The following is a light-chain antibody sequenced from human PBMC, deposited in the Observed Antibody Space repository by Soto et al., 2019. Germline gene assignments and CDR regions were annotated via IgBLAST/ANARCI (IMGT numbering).Light chain of an antibody. CDR1: QAISSH. CDR3: QQIKSYPRVT. J-gene: IGKJ1*01. CDR2: GAS. V-gene: IGKV1-13*02. Sequence: AIQLTQSPSSLSASVGDRVSITCRASQAISSHLAWYQQKPGTGPKLLIHGASVLQSGVPSRFSGSGNGPGTDFTLTISSLQPEDFANYYCQQIKSYPRVTFRLGTKVDIK.